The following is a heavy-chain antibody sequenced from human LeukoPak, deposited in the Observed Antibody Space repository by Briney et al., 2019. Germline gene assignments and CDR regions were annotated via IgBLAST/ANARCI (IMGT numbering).Heavy chain of an antibody. Sequence: GASVKVSCKASGYTFSDYYIHWVRQAPGQGPEWMGWINLNTGGTNYAQKFDGRFSMTRDTSINTAFMELSGLTFDDTAVYYCASSGEFGESELKNWGQGTLVTVSS. CDR1: GYTFSDYY. CDR2: INLNTGGT. J-gene: IGHJ4*02. V-gene: IGHV1-2*02. CDR3: ASSGEFGESELKN. D-gene: IGHD3-10*01.